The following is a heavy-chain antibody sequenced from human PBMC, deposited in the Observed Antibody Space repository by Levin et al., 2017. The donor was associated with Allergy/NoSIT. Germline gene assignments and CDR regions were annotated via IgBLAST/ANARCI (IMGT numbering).Heavy chain of an antibody. CDR1: GFTFSSYA. J-gene: IGHJ4*02. CDR2: ISGSGGST. D-gene: IGHD6-13*01. V-gene: IGHV3-23*01. Sequence: GESLKISCAASGFTFSSYAMSWVRQAPGKGLEWVSAISGSGGSTYYADSVKGRFTISRDNSKNTLYLQMNSLRAEDTAVYYCAKRSAAAGNFDYWGQGTLVTVSS. CDR3: AKRSAAAGNFDY.